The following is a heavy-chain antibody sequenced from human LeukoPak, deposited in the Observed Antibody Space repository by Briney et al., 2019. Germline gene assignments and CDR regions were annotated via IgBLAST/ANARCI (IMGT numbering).Heavy chain of an antibody. J-gene: IGHJ4*02. CDR2: ISGTGDYI. CDR1: GFTFSSYS. Sequence: GGSLRLSCAASGFTFSSYSMNWVRQAPGKGLEWVSSISGTGDYIYYADSVKGRFTISRDNGKNSLYLQMNSLRVEDTAVYYCARREPTGCSGTSCFAGPVGYWGQGTLVTVSS. CDR3: ARREPTGCSGTSCFAGPVGY. D-gene: IGHD2-2*01. V-gene: IGHV3-21*01.